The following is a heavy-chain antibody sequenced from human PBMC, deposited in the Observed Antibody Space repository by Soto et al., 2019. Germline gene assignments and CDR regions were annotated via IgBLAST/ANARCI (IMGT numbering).Heavy chain of an antibody. CDR2: VYYTGST. CDR3: TRRVRSTGLLDY. Sequence: QLQLRESGPGLVKPSETLSLTCTVSGNSISGTSSFWAWIRQPPVKNLEWIGSVYYTGSTYYNSSLTSRVSISIDTFKNQFSLSLNSVTAADTAVYYCTRRVRSTGLLDYWGQGALVTVSS. J-gene: IGHJ4*02. CDR1: GNSISGTSSF. D-gene: IGHD4-4*01. V-gene: IGHV4-39*01.